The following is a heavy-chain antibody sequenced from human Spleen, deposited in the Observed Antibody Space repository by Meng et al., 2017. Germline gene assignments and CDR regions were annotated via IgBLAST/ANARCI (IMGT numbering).Heavy chain of an antibody. D-gene: IGHD4-11*01. CDR2: ISHSGRT. V-gene: IGHV4-38-2*02. CDR1: GSSISSGSY. Sequence: SETLSLTCTVSGSSISSGSYWGWIRQTPGKGLEWIGSISHSGRTYYNPSLQSRVTISVDTSQNNLSLKLSSVTAADSAVYYCARGPTTMAHDFDYWGQGTLVTVSS. CDR3: ARGPTTMAHDFDY. J-gene: IGHJ4*02.